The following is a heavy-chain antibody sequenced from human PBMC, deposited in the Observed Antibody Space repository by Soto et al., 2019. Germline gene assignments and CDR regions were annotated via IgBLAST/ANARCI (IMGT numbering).Heavy chain of an antibody. CDR1: GFTFSSYS. J-gene: IGHJ4*02. CDR3: GKERRFAHGYNLGFDY. D-gene: IGHD5-12*01. Sequence: QVQLVESGGGVVQPGRSLRLSCAASGFTFSSYSMHWVRQAPGKGLEWLAAISFDGKNTYYADAVKDRFTISRDNSRKTLYVQMNSLRTEDTAVYYCGKERRFAHGYNLGFDYWGQGTLVTVSS. V-gene: IGHV3-30*18. CDR2: ISFDGKNT.